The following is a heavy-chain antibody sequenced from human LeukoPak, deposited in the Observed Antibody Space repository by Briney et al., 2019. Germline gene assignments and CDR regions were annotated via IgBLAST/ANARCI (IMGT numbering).Heavy chain of an antibody. CDR3: ARGPGTGDQNWFDP. Sequence: SETLSLTCTVSGGSISSYYWSWIRQPPGKGLEWIGYIYYSGSTNYNPSLKSRVTISVDTSKNQFSLKLSSVTAADTAVYYCARGPGTGDQNWFDPWGQGTLVTVSS. V-gene: IGHV4-59*01. CDR1: GGSISSYY. D-gene: IGHD1-1*01. J-gene: IGHJ5*02. CDR2: IYYSGST.